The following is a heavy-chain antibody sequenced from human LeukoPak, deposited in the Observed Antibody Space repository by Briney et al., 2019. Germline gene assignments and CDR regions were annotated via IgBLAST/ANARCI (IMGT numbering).Heavy chain of an antibody. CDR1: GGSISSGNYH. CDR3: ARVRYDILTDLYGMDV. J-gene: IGHJ6*02. CDR2: MFYSGST. D-gene: IGHD3-9*01. V-gene: IGHV4-39*07. Sequence: SETLSLTCTVSGGSISSGNYHWAWMRQPPGKGPEWIGSMFYSGSTYYNPSLKSRVTISVDTSKNQFSLKLSSVTAADTAVYYCARVRYDILTDLYGMDVWGQGTTVTVSS.